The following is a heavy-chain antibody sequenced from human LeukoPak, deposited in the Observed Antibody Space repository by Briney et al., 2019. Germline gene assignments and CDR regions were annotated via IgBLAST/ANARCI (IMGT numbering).Heavy chain of an antibody. CDR3: ARGHSSSWALDY. D-gene: IGHD6-13*01. J-gene: IGHJ4*02. CDR2: INHSGST. V-gene: IGHV4-34*01. CDR1: GFTFSNAW. Sequence: GSLRLSCAASGFTFSNAWMSWIRQPPGKGLEWIGEINHSGSTNYNPSLKSRVTISVDTSKNQFSLKLSSVTAADTAVYYCARGHSSSWALDYWGQGTLVTVSS.